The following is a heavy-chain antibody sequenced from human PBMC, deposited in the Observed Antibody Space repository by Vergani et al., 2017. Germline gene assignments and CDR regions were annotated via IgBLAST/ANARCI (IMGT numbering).Heavy chain of an antibody. V-gene: IGHV4-59*01. Sequence: QVQLQESGPGLVQPSETLSLTCTVSGGSISSYYWSWIRPRPGKGLEWIGYIYYSGSTNYNPTLKSRVTISVDTSKNQFSLKLSYVTAADTAVYYCARIQLLYSFDYWGQGTLVTVSS. D-gene: IGHD5-18*01. J-gene: IGHJ4*02. CDR2: IYYSGST. CDR1: GGSISSYY. CDR3: ARIQLLYSFDY.